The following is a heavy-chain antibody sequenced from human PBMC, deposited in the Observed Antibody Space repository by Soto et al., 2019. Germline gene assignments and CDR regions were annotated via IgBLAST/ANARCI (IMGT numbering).Heavy chain of an antibody. Sequence: SETLSLTCAVYGGSFSGYYWTWIRQPPGKGLEWIGDINHSGSTNYNPSLKSRVTISVDTSKNQLSLKLSSVTAADTAVYYCARDQLEGNWLDPWGQGTLVTVSS. J-gene: IGHJ5*02. CDR3: ARDQLEGNWLDP. CDR2: INHSGST. V-gene: IGHV4-34*01. CDR1: GGSFSGYY. D-gene: IGHD1-1*01.